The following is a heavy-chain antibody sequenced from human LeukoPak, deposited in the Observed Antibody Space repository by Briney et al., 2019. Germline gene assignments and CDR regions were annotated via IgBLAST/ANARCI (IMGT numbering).Heavy chain of an antibody. J-gene: IGHJ5*02. V-gene: IGHV3-21*01. CDR3: AREPSLPAAITAPGAFDP. Sequence: PGGSLRLSCAASGFTFSSYSMNWVRQAPGKGLEWVSSISSSSSYIYYAGSVKGRFTISRDNAKNSLYLQMNSLRAEDTAIYYCAREPSLPAAITAPGAFDPWGQGTLVTVSS. CDR1: GFTFSSYS. CDR2: ISSSSSYI. D-gene: IGHD2-2*02.